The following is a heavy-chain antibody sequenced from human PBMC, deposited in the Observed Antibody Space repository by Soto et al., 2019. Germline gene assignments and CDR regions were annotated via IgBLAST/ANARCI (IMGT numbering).Heavy chain of an antibody. Sequence: PGESLKISCKGSGYTFTDYWIGWVRQLPGKGLEWMGIIYPGDSDTRYSPSFQGHVTITADKSTSTAYLQWNTLKASDTAMYYCARHTSNFRYYYYAMDVWGQGTTVTVSS. V-gene: IGHV5-51*01. D-gene: IGHD2-2*01. CDR3: ARHTSNFRYYYYAMDV. J-gene: IGHJ6*02. CDR2: IYPGDSDT. CDR1: GYTFTDYW.